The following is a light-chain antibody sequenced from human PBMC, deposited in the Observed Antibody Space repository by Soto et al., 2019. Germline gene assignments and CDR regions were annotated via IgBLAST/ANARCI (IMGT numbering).Light chain of an antibody. CDR1: QSVSIL. CDR3: QQRSIWPWT. V-gene: IGKV3-11*01. J-gene: IGKJ1*01. CDR2: DAS. Sequence: EIVLTQSPATLSLSPGERATLSCRASQSVSILLAWYQQKPGQAPRLLIYDASKRATGIPARFSGSGSGTDFTLTISSLEPEDFAVYYCQQRSIWPWTFGQGTKVDIK.